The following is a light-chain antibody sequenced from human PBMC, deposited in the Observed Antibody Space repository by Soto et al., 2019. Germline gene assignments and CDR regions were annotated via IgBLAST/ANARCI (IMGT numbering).Light chain of an antibody. CDR2: AAS. Sequence: AIRMTQSPSSLSASTGDRVTITCRASQGISSYLAWYQQKPGTAPKLLIYAASTLQSGVPSRFSGSGSGTDITLTISCLQSEDFATYYCQQYYSYQWTCGQGTKVEIK. CDR3: QQYYSYQWT. J-gene: IGKJ1*01. CDR1: QGISSY. V-gene: IGKV1-8*01.